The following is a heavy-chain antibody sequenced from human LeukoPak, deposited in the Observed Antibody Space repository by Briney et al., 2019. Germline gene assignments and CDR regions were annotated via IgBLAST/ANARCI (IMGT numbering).Heavy chain of an antibody. Sequence: SETLSLTCTVSGDSIISYYWSWIRQPPGKGLEWIGEINHSGSTNYNPSLKSRVTISVDTSKNQFSLKLSSVTAADTAVYYCAIFVVVVAANNYFDYWGQGTLVTVSS. V-gene: IGHV4-34*01. CDR3: AIFVVVVAANNYFDY. J-gene: IGHJ4*02. CDR1: GDSIISYY. D-gene: IGHD2-15*01. CDR2: INHSGST.